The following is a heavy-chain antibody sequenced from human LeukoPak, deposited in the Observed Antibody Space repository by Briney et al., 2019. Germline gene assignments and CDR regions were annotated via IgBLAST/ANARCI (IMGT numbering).Heavy chain of an antibody. V-gene: IGHV4-31*03. Sequence: PSETLSLTCTVSGVSISSGGYYWSWIRQHPGKGLEWIGYIYYSGSTYYNPSLKSRVTISVDTSKNQFSLKLSSVTAADTAVYYCAGGMLRSNFDYWGQGTLVTVSS. CDR3: AGGMLRSNFDY. J-gene: IGHJ4*02. CDR1: GVSISSGGYY. D-gene: IGHD2-8*01. CDR2: IYYSGST.